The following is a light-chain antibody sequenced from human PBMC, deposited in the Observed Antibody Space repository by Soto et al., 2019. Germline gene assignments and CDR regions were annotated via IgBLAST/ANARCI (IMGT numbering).Light chain of an antibody. CDR2: DAS. V-gene: IGKV3D-20*01. CDR1: QTVSSAY. Sequence: DTVLTQSPGTLSLSPGERVTLSCRASQTVSSAYLAWFQQKPGLAPRLLIYDASSRATGIPDRSSGSGSGTDFTLTISRLEPEDFAVYYCQQYGSSPYTFGQGTRLEIK. J-gene: IGKJ5*01. CDR3: QQYGSSPYT.